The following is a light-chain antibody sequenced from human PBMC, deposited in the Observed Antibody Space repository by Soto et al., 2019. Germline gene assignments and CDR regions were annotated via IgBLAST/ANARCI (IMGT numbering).Light chain of an antibody. V-gene: IGLV2-14*01. CDR2: DVS. CDR1: NSDVGGYNF. Sequence: QSALTQPASVSGSPGQSITISCTGTNSDVGGYNFVSWYQQHPGKAPKLIIFDVSNRPSGVSNRFSGSKSGNTASLTISGLQTEDDADYYCSSYTRSTTDVFGTGTKVTVL. J-gene: IGLJ1*01. CDR3: SSYTRSTTDV.